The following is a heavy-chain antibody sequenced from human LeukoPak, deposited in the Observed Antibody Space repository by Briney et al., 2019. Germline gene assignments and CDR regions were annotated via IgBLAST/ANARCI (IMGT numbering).Heavy chain of an antibody. CDR2: IYYSGGT. V-gene: IGHV4-61*01. D-gene: IGHD6-13*01. CDR1: GYSISSGYY. CDR3: ARDGSSSWYYMDV. J-gene: IGHJ6*03. Sequence: PSETLSLTCTVSGYSISSGYYWGWIRQPPGKGLEWIGYIYYSGGTNYNPSLKSRVTISVDTSKNQFSLKLSSVTAADTAVYYCARDGSSSWYYMDVWGKGTTVSVSS.